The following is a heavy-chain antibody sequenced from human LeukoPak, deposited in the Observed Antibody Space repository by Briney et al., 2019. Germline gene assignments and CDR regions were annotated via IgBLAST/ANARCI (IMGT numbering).Heavy chain of an antibody. J-gene: IGHJ4*02. CDR2: INPSGGST. V-gene: IGHV1-46*01. CDR1: GYTFTSYY. D-gene: IGHD3-3*01. CDR3: ASWLSYDFWSGYFGGEKYYFDY. Sequence: ASVKVSCKASGYTFTSYYMHWVRQAPGQGLEWMGIINPSGGSTSYAQKFQGRVTMTRDMSTSTDYMELSSLRSEDTAVYYCASWLSYDFWSGYFGGEKYYFDYWGQGTLVTVSS.